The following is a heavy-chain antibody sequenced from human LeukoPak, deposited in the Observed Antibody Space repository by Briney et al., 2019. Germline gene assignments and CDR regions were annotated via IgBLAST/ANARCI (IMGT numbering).Heavy chain of an antibody. D-gene: IGHD4-17*01. CDR3: ARDQGDYGDHRYFDH. J-gene: IGHJ4*02. CDR2: ITRSGAT. Sequence: SETLSLTCAVSGASTNPYCWNWIRQPAGKGLEWIGRITRSGATNYNPSLKSRVTMSVDASKKQLQFSLRLSSVIAADTAVYYCARDQGDYGDHRYFDHWGQGTLVTVSS. CDR1: GASTNPYC. V-gene: IGHV4-4*07.